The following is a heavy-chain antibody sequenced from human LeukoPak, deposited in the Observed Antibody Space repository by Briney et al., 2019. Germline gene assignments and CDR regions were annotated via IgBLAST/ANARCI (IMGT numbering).Heavy chain of an antibody. V-gene: IGHV3-74*01. Sequence: GGSLRLSCAASGFTFSSYWMHWVRQAPGKGLVWVSRINSDGSSTSYADSVKGRFTISRDNAKNTLYLQMNSLRGDDTAVYYCAKDQGVVGSYDYWGHGTLVTVSS. CDR3: AKDQGVVGSYDY. CDR2: INSDGSST. J-gene: IGHJ4*01. CDR1: GFTFSSYW. D-gene: IGHD3-10*01.